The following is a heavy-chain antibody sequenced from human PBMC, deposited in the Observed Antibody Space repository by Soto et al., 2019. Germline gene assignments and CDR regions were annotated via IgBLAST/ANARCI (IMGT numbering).Heavy chain of an antibody. J-gene: IGHJ4*02. V-gene: IGHV3-48*02. Sequence: GGSLSLSCAASGFTLSSYSMNWVRQAPGKGLEWVSYISSSSSTIYYADSVKGRFTVSRDNAKNSLYLQMNSLRDDDTAIYYCARDRQESPPASSWFVPGYYWGQGTLVTVSS. CDR2: ISSSSSTI. CDR3: ARDRQESPPASSWFVPGYY. D-gene: IGHD6-13*01. CDR1: GFTLSSYS.